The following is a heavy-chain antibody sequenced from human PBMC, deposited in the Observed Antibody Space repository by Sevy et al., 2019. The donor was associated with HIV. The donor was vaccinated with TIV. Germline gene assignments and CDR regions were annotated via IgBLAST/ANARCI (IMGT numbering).Heavy chain of an antibody. CDR2: ITRNSYEAYGGTT. CDR3: TRGLATADIPEYYFDY. Sequence: GESLKISCTTSGFTFDDYAMSWFRQAPGKGLEWVAFITRNSYEAYGGTTDYAASVKGRFIISRDDSKSVAYLQMNSLKTVGTAVYYSTRGLATADIPEYYFDYWGQGTLVTVSS. V-gene: IGHV3-49*03. D-gene: IGHD5-12*01. J-gene: IGHJ4*02. CDR1: GFTFDDYA.